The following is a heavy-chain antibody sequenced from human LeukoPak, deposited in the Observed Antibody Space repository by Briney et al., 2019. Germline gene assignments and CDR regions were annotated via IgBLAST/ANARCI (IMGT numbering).Heavy chain of an antibody. V-gene: IGHV3-30*03. CDR3: VYSGYDLVGFDY. J-gene: IGHJ4*02. D-gene: IGHD5-12*01. Sequence: PGGSLRLSCAASGFTFSSYGMHWVRQAPGKGLEWVAVISYDGSNKYYADSVKGRFTISRDNSKNTLYLQMNSLRAEDTAVYYCVYSGYDLVGFDYWGQGTLVTVSS. CDR2: ISYDGSNK. CDR1: GFTFSSYG.